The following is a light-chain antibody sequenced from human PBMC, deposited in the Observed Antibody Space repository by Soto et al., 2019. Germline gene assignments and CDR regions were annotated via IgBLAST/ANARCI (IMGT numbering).Light chain of an antibody. CDR2: DAS. Sequence: AIQLTQSPSSLSASVGDRVTITCRTSQGISSALAWYQQKPGKAPKLLIYDASSLESGVPSRFSDSGSVTDFTLTISSLQPEVLASDYCQQFNSYPPLFGQGTKLEIK. CDR3: QQFNSYPPL. J-gene: IGKJ2*01. CDR1: QGISSA. V-gene: IGKV1-13*02.